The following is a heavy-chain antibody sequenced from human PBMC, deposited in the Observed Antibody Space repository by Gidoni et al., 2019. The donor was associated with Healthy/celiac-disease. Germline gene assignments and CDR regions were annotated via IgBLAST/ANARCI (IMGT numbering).Heavy chain of an antibody. J-gene: IGHJ6*02. V-gene: IGHV3-30*04. Sequence: QVQLVASGGGVVQPGRSLRLSCAASGFTFSSYAMHWVRQAPGKGLEWVAVITYDGSNKYYADSVKGRFTISRDNSKNTLYLQMNSLRAEDTAVYYCARVKRSSTRSDRGGYYYYGMDVWGQGTTVTVSS. CDR3: ARVKRSSTRSDRGGYYYYGMDV. D-gene: IGHD2-2*01. CDR1: GFTFSSYA. CDR2: ITYDGSNK.